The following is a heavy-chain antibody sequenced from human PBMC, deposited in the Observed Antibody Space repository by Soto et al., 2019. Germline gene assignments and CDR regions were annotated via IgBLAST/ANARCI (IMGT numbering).Heavy chain of an antibody. V-gene: IGHV4-30-4*01. Sequence: SETLSLTCTVSGGSISSGDYYWSWIRQPPGKGLEWIGYIYYSGSTYYNPSLKSRVTISVDTSKNQFSLRLSSVTAADTAVYYCARVMYYYDSSGYWNWFDPWGQGTLVTVSS. CDR3: ARVMYYYDSSGYWNWFDP. D-gene: IGHD3-22*01. J-gene: IGHJ5*02. CDR2: IYYSGST. CDR1: GGSISSGDYY.